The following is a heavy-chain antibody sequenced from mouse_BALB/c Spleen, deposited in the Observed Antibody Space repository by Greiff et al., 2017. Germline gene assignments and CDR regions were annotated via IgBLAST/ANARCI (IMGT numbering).Heavy chain of an antibody. V-gene: IGHV7-3*02. CDR1: GFTFTDYY. D-gene: IGHD2-1*01. Sequence: EVKVVESGGGLVQPGGSLRLSCATSGFTFTDYYMSWVRQPPGKALEWLGFIRNKANGYTTEYSASVKGRFTISRDNSQSILYLQMNTLRAEDSATYYCARDHGNFDYWGQGTTLTVSS. CDR3: ARDHGNFDY. J-gene: IGHJ2*01. CDR2: IRNKANGYTT.